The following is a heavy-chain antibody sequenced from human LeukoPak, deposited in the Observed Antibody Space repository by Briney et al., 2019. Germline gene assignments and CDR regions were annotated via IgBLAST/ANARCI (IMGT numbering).Heavy chain of an antibody. CDR2: IYYSGST. Sequence: PSETLSLTCTVSGGSISSYYWSWIRQPPGKGLEWIGYIYYSGSTNYNPSLKSRVTISVETSKNEFSLKLSSVTAADTAVYYCARSHYEPSPFDYWGQGTLVTVSS. CDR1: GGSISSYY. CDR3: ARSHYEPSPFDY. J-gene: IGHJ4*02. D-gene: IGHD3-22*01. V-gene: IGHV4-59*08.